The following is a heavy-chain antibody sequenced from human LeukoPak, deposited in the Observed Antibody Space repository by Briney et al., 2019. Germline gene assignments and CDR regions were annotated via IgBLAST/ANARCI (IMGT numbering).Heavy chain of an antibody. V-gene: IGHV4-34*01. D-gene: IGHD3-10*01. CDR2: INHSGST. CDR3: ASLRRDTMVRGVIDDY. Sequence: SETLSLTCAVYGGSFSGYYWSWIRQPPGKGLEWIGEINHSGSTNYNPSLKSRVTISVDTSKNQFSLKLSSVTAADTPVYYCASLRRDTMVRGVIDDYWGQGTLVTVSS. CDR1: GGSFSGYY. J-gene: IGHJ4*02.